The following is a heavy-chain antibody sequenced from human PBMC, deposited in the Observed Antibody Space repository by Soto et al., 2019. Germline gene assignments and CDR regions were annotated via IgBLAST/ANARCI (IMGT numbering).Heavy chain of an antibody. CDR1: GGTFSSYT. Sequence: SVKVSCKASGGTFSSYTISWVRQAPGQGLEWMGRIIPILGIANYAQKFQGRVTITADKSTSTAYMELSSLRSEDTAVYYCARDVSQVVVPAAIGLGAFDIWG. CDR2: IIPILGIA. D-gene: IGHD2-2*01. J-gene: IGHJ3*02. CDR3: ARDVSQVVVPAAIGLGAFDI. V-gene: IGHV1-69*04.